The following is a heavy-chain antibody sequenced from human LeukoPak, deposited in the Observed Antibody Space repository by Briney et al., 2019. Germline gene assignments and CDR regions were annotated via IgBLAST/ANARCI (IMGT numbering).Heavy chain of an antibody. Sequence: GGSLRLSCAASGFTFDDYAMHWVRQAPGKGLEWVAFIRYDGSNKYYADSVKGRFTISRDNSKNTLYLQMNSLRPEDTAVYYCARLATHGDYWGQGTLVTISS. CDR1: GFTFDDYA. CDR2: IRYDGSNK. V-gene: IGHV3-30*02. J-gene: IGHJ4*02. D-gene: IGHD5-24*01. CDR3: ARLATHGDY.